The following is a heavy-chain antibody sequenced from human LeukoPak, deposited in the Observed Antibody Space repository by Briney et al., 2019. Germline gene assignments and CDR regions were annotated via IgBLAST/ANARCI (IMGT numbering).Heavy chain of an antibody. D-gene: IGHD3-22*01. CDR1: GYILSKLS. V-gene: IGHV1-24*01. J-gene: IGHJ5*02. CDR2: FDPEDGET. Sequence: ASVKVSCKVSGYILSKLSMHWVRQAPGKGLEWMGGFDPEDGETIYAQKFQGRVTMTEDTSTDTAYMELSSLRSEDTAVYYCATAYYYDSSGYYWFDPWGQGTLVTVSS. CDR3: ATAYYYDSSGYYWFDP.